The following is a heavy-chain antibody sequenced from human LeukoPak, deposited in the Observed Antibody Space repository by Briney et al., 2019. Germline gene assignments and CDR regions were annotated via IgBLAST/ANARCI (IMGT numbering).Heavy chain of an antibody. CDR1: GFTFSSYS. D-gene: IGHD1-26*01. V-gene: IGHV3-48*01. CDR2: ISSGGSSI. Sequence: GGSLRLSCAASGFTFSSYSMNWVRQAPGEGLEWVSYISSGGSSIYYADSVKGRFTISRDNAKNSLYLQMNSLRAEDTALYYCARGRWELSDWDYWGQGTLVTVSS. J-gene: IGHJ4*02. CDR3: ARGRWELSDWDY.